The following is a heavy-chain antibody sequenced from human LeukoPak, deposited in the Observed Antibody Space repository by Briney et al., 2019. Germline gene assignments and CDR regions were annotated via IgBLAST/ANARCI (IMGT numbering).Heavy chain of an antibody. CDR3: ARDLTGFDY. CDR2: ISWNSGSI. D-gene: IGHD1-20*01. J-gene: IGHJ4*02. CDR1: GFTFDDYA. V-gene: IGHV3-9*01. Sequence: GGSLRLSCAASGFTFDDYAMHWVRQAPGKGLEWVSGISWNSGSIGYADSVKGRFTISRDNAKNSLYLQMNSQRAEDTAVYYCARDLTGFDYWGQGTLVTVSS.